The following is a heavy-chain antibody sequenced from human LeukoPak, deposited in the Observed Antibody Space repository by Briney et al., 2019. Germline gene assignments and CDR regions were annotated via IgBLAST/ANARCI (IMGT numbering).Heavy chain of an antibody. CDR2: IYTSGST. J-gene: IGHJ6*03. CDR1: GGSISSGSYY. CDR3: ARDGGSSSSQDVYYYYMDV. D-gene: IGHD6-6*01. Sequence: PSETLSLTCTVSGGSISSGSYYWSWIRQPAGKGLEWIGRIYTSGSTNYNPSLKSRVTISVDTSKNQFSLKLSSVTAADTAGYNCARDGGSSSSQDVYYYYMDVWGKGTTVTVSS. V-gene: IGHV4-61*02.